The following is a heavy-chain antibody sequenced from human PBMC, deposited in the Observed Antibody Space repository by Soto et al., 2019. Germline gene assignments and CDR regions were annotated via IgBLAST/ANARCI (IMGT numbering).Heavy chain of an antibody. V-gene: IGHV3-48*01. CDR1: GFTFSSYS. CDR3: ARDLNNGLFDY. Sequence: EVQLVESGGGLVQPGGSLRLSCAASGFTFSSYSMNWVRQAPGKGLEWVSYISSSSSTIYYADSVKGRFTISRDNAKNSLYLQMNSLRAEDTALYYCARDLNNGLFDYWGQGTLVTVSS. J-gene: IGHJ4*02. CDR2: ISSSSSTI. D-gene: IGHD1-1*01.